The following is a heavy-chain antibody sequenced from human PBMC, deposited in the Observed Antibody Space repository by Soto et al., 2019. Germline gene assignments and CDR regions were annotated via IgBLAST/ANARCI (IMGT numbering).Heavy chain of an antibody. Sequence: ASVKVSCKASGYTFTSYYMHWVRQAPGQGLEWMGIIIPSGGSTSYAQKFQGRVTMTRDTSTSTVYMELSSLRSEDTAVYYCAREDLATRSEYYFDYWGQGTLVTVSS. CDR2: IIPSGGST. CDR3: AREDLATRSEYYFDY. CDR1: GYTFTSYY. V-gene: IGHV1-46*01. J-gene: IGHJ4*02.